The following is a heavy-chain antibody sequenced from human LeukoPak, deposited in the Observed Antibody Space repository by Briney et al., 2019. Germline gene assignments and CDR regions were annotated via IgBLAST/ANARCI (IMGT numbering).Heavy chain of an antibody. Sequence: GGSLRLSCAVSGFSFSSYGMHWVRQAPGKGLEWVSVIWDDGSNENYADSVKGQFTISRDNSKNTLYLQMNSMRDEDTAVYFCARGSNSGYSIDYWGQGTLATVSS. J-gene: IGHJ4*02. CDR2: IWDDGSNE. CDR3: ARGSNSGYSIDY. CDR1: GFSFSSYG. V-gene: IGHV3-33*01. D-gene: IGHD3-22*01.